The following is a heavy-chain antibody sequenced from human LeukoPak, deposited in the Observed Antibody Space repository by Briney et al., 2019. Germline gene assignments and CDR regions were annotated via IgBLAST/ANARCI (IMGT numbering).Heavy chain of an antibody. D-gene: IGHD2-8*01. CDR1: GFTFSGSA. CDR3: TRDWCGDDYYYYGMDV. CDR2: IRSKANNYAT. Sequence: GGSLRLSCEVSGFTFSGSAIHWVRQASGNGLEWVGRIRSKANNYATTYAASVKGRFTISRDESKNTAYLEMSSRKTEDTAVYVCTRDWCGDDYYYYGMDVGLQGTTVTVSS. V-gene: IGHV3-73*01. J-gene: IGHJ6*02.